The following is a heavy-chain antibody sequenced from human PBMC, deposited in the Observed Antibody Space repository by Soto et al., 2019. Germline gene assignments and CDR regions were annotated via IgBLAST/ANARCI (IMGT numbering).Heavy chain of an antibody. CDR1: GYSFTNYW. Sequence: EVQLVQSGAEVKKPGESLKISCKGSGYSFTNYWIGWVRQMPGKGLEWMGIIYPGDSDTRYSPSLQGQVTISADKSISTAYLQWSSLKASDTAMYFCARWLEYCISTSCLGAFDIWGQGTMVTVSS. CDR3: ARWLEYCISTSCLGAFDI. J-gene: IGHJ3*02. V-gene: IGHV5-51*01. CDR2: IYPGDSDT. D-gene: IGHD2-2*01.